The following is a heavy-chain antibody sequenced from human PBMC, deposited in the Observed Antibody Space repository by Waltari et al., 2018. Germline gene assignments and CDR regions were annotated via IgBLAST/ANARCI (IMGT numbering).Heavy chain of an antibody. D-gene: IGHD3-22*01. J-gene: IGHJ4*02. Sequence: QLRLQESGPGLVKPSETLSLTCTVSGGSISSSSYYWGWIRQPPGKGLEWIGSIHYSGSTYYNPSLKSRVTISVDTSKNQFSLKLSSVTAADTAVYYCASIRTIYDSSGYYSFDYWGQGTLVTVSS. CDR1: GGSISSSSYY. V-gene: IGHV4-39*01. CDR3: ASIRTIYDSSGYYSFDY. CDR2: IHYSGST.